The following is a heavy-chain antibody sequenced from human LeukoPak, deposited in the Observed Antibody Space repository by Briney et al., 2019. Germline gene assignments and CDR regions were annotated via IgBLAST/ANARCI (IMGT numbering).Heavy chain of an antibody. J-gene: IGHJ4*02. CDR1: GGSISSYY. Sequence: PSETLSLTCTVSGGSISSYYWSWIRQPSGKGLEWIGEINHSGSTNYNPSLKSRVTISVDTSKNQSSLKLSSVTAADTAVYYCARHRTYYYGSGSYYNSNFDCWGQGTLVTVSS. D-gene: IGHD3-10*01. CDR2: INHSGST. V-gene: IGHV4-34*01. CDR3: ARHRTYYYGSGSYYNSNFDC.